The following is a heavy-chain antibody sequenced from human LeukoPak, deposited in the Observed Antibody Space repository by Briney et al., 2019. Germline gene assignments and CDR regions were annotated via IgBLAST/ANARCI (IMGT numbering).Heavy chain of an antibody. Sequence: PGGSLRLSCAASGFTFSSYWMSWVRQAPGKGREWAANIKQDGSEKYYVDSVKGRFTISRDNAKNSLYLQMNSLRAEDTAVYYCASSGSHIFGYYYYYMDVWGKGTTVTVSS. D-gene: IGHD3-10*01. J-gene: IGHJ6*03. V-gene: IGHV3-7*01. CDR3: ASSGSHIFGYYYYYMDV. CDR1: GFTFSSYW. CDR2: IKQDGSEK.